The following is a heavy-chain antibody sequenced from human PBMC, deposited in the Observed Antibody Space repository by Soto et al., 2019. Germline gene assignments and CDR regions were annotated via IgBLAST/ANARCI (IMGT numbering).Heavy chain of an antibody. CDR3: ARDKRLGVVAARPYYFDY. Sequence: QVQLVESGGGLVKPGGSLRLSCAASGFTFSDYYMSWIRQAPGKGLEWVSYISSSGSTIYYADSVKGRFTISRDNAKKSLYLQMNSLRAEDTAVYYCARDKRLGVVAARPYYFDYWGQRTLVNVSS. D-gene: IGHD2-15*01. CDR2: ISSSGSTI. J-gene: IGHJ4*02. CDR1: GFTFSDYY. V-gene: IGHV3-11*01.